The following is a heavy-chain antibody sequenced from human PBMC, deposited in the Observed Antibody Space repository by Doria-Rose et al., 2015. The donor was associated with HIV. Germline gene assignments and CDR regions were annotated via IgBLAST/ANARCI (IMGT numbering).Heavy chain of an antibody. Sequence: QVTLKESGPVLVKPTETLSLTCTVSGVSLSSPGMGVSWIRQPPGKALEWLANIFSDDERSYITSLKSRLTISRGTSKSQVVLTMTDMDPVDTATYYCARIKSSRWYHKYYFDFRGQGTLVIVSA. CDR3: ARIKSSRWYHKYYFDF. CDR1: GVSLSSPGMG. CDR2: IFSDDER. V-gene: IGHV2-26*01. D-gene: IGHD6-13*01. J-gene: IGHJ4*02.